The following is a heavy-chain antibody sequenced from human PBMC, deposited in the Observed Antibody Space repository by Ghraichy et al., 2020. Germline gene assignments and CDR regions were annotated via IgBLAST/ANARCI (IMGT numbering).Heavy chain of an antibody. CDR3: ARRRGTVTTSVDY. CDR2: IYPGDSDT. D-gene: IGHD4-17*01. J-gene: IGHJ4*02. Sequence: LNISCKGSGYSFNSYWIGWVRQMPGKGLEWMGIIYPGDSDTRYSPSFQGPVTISADKAISTAYLQWSSLKAPDTAMYYCARRRGTVTTSVDYWGQGTLVTVSS. V-gene: IGHV5-51*01. CDR1: GYSFNSYW.